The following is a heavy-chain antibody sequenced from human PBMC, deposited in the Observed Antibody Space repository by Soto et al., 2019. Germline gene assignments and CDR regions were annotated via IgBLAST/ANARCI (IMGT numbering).Heavy chain of an antibody. V-gene: IGHV3-66*01. Sequence: EVQLVESGGGSVHPGGSLRLSCAASGFTVFSKDINWVRQAPGKGLEWVSFMYSGGGTYYADSVKGRFTISRDNSKNTVSLQMNNLRAEDTAVYYCASRLTGTPSAWGQGTLVTVSS. D-gene: IGHD7-27*01. CDR3: ASRLTGTPSA. J-gene: IGHJ4*02. CDR1: GFTVFSKD. CDR2: MYSGGGT.